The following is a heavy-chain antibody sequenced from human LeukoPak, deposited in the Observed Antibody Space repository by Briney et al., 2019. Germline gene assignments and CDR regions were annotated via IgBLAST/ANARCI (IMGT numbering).Heavy chain of an antibody. D-gene: IGHD4-17*01. CDR1: GGTFSSYA. CDR2: IIPIFGTA. J-gene: IGHJ3*02. V-gene: IGHV1-69*13. Sequence: SVKVSCKASGGTFSSYAISWVRQAPGQGLEWMGGIIPIFGTANYAQKFQGRVTITADESTSTAYMELSSLRSEDTAVYYCARDLGGDHVIGRGAFDIWGQGTMVTVSS. CDR3: ARDLGGDHVIGRGAFDI.